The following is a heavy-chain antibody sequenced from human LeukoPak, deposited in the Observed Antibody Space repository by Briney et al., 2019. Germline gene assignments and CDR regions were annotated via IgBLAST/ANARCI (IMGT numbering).Heavy chain of an antibody. J-gene: IGHJ5*02. Sequence: GASVKVSCKASGYSFTSYGISWVRQAPGQGLEWMGWISAYNGKTNYAQKLRGRVTMTTDTSTSTAYMELRSLRSDDTAVYYCARGNYYDSSSPLVDPWGQGTLVTVSS. CDR3: ARGNYYDSSSPLVDP. D-gene: IGHD3-22*01. CDR1: GYSFTSYG. CDR2: ISAYNGKT. V-gene: IGHV1-18*01.